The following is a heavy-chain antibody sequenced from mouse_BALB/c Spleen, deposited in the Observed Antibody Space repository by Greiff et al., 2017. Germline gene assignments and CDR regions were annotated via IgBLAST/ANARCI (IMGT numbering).Heavy chain of an antibody. CDR1: GYSITSDYA. CDR3: ARSRYFAY. D-gene: IGHD2-14*01. V-gene: IGHV3-2*02. Sequence: EVKLMESGPGLVKPSQSLSLTCTVTGYSITSDYAWNWIRQFPGNKLEWMGYISYSGSTSYNPSLKSRISITRDTSKNQFFLQLNSVTTEDTATYYCARSRYFAYWGQGTLVTVSA. J-gene: IGHJ3*01. CDR2: ISYSGST.